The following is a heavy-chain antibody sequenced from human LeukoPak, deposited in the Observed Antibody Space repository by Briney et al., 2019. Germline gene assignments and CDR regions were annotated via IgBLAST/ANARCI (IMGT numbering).Heavy chain of an antibody. V-gene: IGHV5-51*01. CDR1: GYTFTNYW. Sequence: MPGESLKISCKGSGYTFTNYWIGWVRQMPGKGLEWMGIIFPGDSETRYSPSFQGQVTISADKSISTAYLQWSSLKASDSDMYYCARYQYCRSGSCYSDYWGQGTLVTVSS. D-gene: IGHD2-15*01. CDR2: IFPGDSET. J-gene: IGHJ4*03. CDR3: ARYQYCRSGSCYSDY.